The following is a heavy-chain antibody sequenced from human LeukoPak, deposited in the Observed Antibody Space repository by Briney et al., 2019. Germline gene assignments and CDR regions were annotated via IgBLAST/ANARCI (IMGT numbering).Heavy chain of an antibody. D-gene: IGHD1-26*01. CDR3: ARGDLQSGSYYH. CDR1: GFTLNNYG. Sequence: PGGSLRLSCAASGFTLNNYGIHWVRQAPGKGLEWVAFIRYDGNNEYYADSVKGRFTISRDNSKNTLYLEMDSLRSEDTAVYYCARGDLQSGSYYHWGQGTLVTVSS. CDR2: IRYDGNNE. V-gene: IGHV3-30*02. J-gene: IGHJ5*02.